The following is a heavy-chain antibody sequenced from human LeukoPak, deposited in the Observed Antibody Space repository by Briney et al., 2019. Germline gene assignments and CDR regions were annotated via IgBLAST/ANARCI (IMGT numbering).Heavy chain of an antibody. CDR3: ARERYYGSGSYYEFDY. CDR2: IIPLFNTP. V-gene: IGHV1-69*06. J-gene: IGHJ4*02. D-gene: IGHD3-10*01. Sequence: SVKVSCKDSGGTFSSYSINWVRQAPRQGLEWMGGIIPLFNTPNYAQKFQGRVSITADTSTNTTYMELSSLTSEDTAVYYCARERYYGSGSYYEFDYWGQGTLVTVSS. CDR1: GGTFSSYS.